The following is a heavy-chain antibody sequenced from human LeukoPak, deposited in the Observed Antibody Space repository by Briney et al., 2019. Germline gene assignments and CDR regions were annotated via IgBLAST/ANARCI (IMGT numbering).Heavy chain of an antibody. CDR3: AKGTRIAATGTNNWFDP. CDR2: IWYDGSNK. J-gene: IGHJ5*02. Sequence: GGSLRLSCAASGFTFSSYGMHWVRQAPGKGLEWVAVIWYDGSNKYYADSVKGRFTISRDNSKNTLYLQMNSLRAEDTAVYYCAKGTRIAATGTNNWFDPWGQGTLVTVSS. CDR1: GFTFSSYG. D-gene: IGHD6-13*01. V-gene: IGHV3-33*06.